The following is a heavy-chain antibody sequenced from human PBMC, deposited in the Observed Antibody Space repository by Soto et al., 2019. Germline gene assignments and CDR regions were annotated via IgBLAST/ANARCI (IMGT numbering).Heavy chain of an antibody. CDR2: ISAAGDP. D-gene: IGHD3-16*01. V-gene: IGHV3-13*05. CDR3: ARTYRYVYGLAV. J-gene: IGHJ6*02. CDR1: GFTFRNYD. Sequence: EVQLVESGGGLVQPGGSLRLSCEASGFTFRNYDMHWVRQGTGKGLEWVSGISAAGDPDYADSVEGRFTISRENAQNSLVLQMNSLRVGDTAGYYCARTYRYVYGLAVWGQGTTVIVSS.